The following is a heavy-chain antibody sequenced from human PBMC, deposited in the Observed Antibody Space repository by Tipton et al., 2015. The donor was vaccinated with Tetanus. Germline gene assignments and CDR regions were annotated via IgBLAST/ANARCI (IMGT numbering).Heavy chain of an antibody. V-gene: IGHV4-31*03. J-gene: IGHJ5*02. Sequence: TLSLTCSVSGGSISGSGYFWNWIRQFPGRGLEWIGYIYYSGDTFYNPSLKGRVAMSVDTSKNQFSLKLRSVTAADTAVYYCTRDQGGGRVVRLNWFDPWGPGTLVTVSS. CDR3: TRDQGGGRVVRLNWFDP. CDR1: GGSISGSGYF. CDR2: IYYSGDT. D-gene: IGHD6-6*01.